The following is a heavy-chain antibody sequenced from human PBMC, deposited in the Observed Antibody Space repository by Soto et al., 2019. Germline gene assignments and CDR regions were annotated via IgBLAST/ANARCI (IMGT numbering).Heavy chain of an antibody. V-gene: IGHV1-2*02. CDR2: INPKSGGT. J-gene: IGHJ6*02. CDR1: GYTFTDHY. Sequence: ASVKVSCKSSGYTFTDHYIHWVRQAPGPGLEWMGWINPKSGGTNYAQKFQGRVTMTRDTSISTAYLDLSGLSSNDTAMYFCARWAKEYCSGGSCSRHDSYYGMDVWGQGTTVTVSS. CDR3: ARWAKEYCSGGSCSRHDSYYGMDV. D-gene: IGHD2-15*01.